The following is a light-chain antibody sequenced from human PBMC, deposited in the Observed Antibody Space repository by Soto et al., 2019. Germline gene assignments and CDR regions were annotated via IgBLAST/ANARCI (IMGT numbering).Light chain of an antibody. CDR2: GAS. J-gene: IGKJ4*01. Sequence: EIVLTQSPGTLSLSPGERATLSCRASKSVSSNYLAWYQQTPGQAPRLLIYGASSRATGIPDRFSGSGSGTDFTLTISRLEPEDFAVYYCQQYGSSPRVTFGGGTKVVIK. CDR1: KSVSSNY. CDR3: QQYGSSPRVT. V-gene: IGKV3-20*01.